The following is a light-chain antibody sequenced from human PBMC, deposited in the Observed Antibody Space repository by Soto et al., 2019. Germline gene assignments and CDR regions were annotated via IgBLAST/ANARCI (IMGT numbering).Light chain of an antibody. CDR1: SSDVGGYNY. Sequence: QSALTQPASVSGSPGQSITISCTGTSSDVGGYNYVSWYQQYPGKAPKLMIYDVSNRPSGVSDRFSGSKSGNTASLTISGLQAEDEADYYCSSYTSRSTYVVGTGTKVTVL. J-gene: IGLJ1*01. CDR3: SSYTSRSTYV. V-gene: IGLV2-14*01. CDR2: DVS.